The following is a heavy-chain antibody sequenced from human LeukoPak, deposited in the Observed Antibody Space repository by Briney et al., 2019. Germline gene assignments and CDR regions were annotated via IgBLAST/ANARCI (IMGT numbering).Heavy chain of an antibody. J-gene: IGHJ4*02. V-gene: IGHV4-59*01. D-gene: IGHD4-17*01. CDR2: IYYSGST. CDR3: ARAYGDYPDY. Sequence: SETLSLTCTVSGGSISSYYWSWIRQPPGKGLEWIGYIYYSGSTNYNPSLKSRVTISVDTSKNQFPLKLSSVTAADTAVYYCARAYGDYPDYWGQGTLVTVSS. CDR1: GGSISSYY.